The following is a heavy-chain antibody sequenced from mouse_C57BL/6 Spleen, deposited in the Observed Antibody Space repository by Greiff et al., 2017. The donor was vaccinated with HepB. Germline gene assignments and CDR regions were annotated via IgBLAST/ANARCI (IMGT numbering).Heavy chain of an antibody. CDR2: INPSSGYT. D-gene: IGHD2-3*01. Sequence: QVQLQQPGAELARPGASVKMSCKASGYTFTSYTMHWVKQRPGQGLEWIGYINPSSGYTKYNQKFKDKATLTADKSSSTAYMQLSSLTSEDSAVYYCASWDDGSFAYWGQGTLVTVSA. V-gene: IGHV1-4*01. CDR3: ASWDDGSFAY. CDR1: GYTFTSYT. J-gene: IGHJ3*01.